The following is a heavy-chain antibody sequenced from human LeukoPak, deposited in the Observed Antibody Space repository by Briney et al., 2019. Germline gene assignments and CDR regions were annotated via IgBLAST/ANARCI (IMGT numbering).Heavy chain of an antibody. D-gene: IGHD2-15*01. CDR3: ARAVVAAAFDC. CDR2: INHSGST. CDR1: GGSFSGYY. Sequence: PSETLSLTCAVYGGSFSGYYWSWIRQPPGKGLEWIGEINHSGSTNYNPSLKSRVTISVDTSKNQFSLKLSSVTAADTAVYYCARAVVAAAFDCWGQGTLVTVSS. J-gene: IGHJ4*02. V-gene: IGHV4-34*01.